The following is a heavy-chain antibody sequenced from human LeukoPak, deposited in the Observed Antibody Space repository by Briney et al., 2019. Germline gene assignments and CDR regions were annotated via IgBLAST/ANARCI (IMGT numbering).Heavy chain of an antibody. D-gene: IGHD6-19*01. CDR3: ATSREVAGSHAFDI. CDR2: LYRGDSAS. V-gene: IGHV5-51*01. J-gene: IGHJ3*02. CDR1: GSRFTNNW. Sequence: GAPLKISSKGPGSRFTNNWIGWGRQLPGKGLEGMGFLYRGDSASRFSPSFQGRLTMSANRSINTAYLQWSSLRASDTAMYYCATSREVAGSHAFDIWGQGTVVTVSS.